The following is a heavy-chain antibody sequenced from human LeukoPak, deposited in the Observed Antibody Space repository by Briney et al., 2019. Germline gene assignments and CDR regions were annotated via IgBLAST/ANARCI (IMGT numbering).Heavy chain of an antibody. J-gene: IGHJ6*02. Sequence: SETLSLTCAVSGYSISSYYWSWIRQPAGKGLEWIGRIYTSGSTNYNPSLKSRVTMSVDTSKNQFSLKLSSVTAADTAVYYCARDFGGSSWYQPYYYYYGMDVWGQGTTVTVSS. CDR2: IYTSGST. D-gene: IGHD6-13*01. V-gene: IGHV4-4*07. CDR1: GYSISSYY. CDR3: ARDFGGSSWYQPYYYYYGMDV.